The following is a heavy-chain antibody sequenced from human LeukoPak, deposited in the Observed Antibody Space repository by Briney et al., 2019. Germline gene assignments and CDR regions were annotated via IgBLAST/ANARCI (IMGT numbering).Heavy chain of an antibody. CDR3: ARVGLGSGSSTGNYYYMDV. CDR1: GGSINLYY. CDR2: IYYSGST. V-gene: IGHV4-59*01. D-gene: IGHD3-10*01. Sequence: SETLSLTCTVSGGSINLYYWSWIRQPPGKGLEWIAYIYYSGSTKYSPSLKNRITISADTSKNQLSLKLSSVTAADTAVYYCARVGLGSGSSTGNYYYMDVWGKGTTVTVSS. J-gene: IGHJ6*03.